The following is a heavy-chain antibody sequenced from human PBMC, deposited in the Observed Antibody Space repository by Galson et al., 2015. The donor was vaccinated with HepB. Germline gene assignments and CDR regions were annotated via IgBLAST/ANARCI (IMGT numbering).Heavy chain of an antibody. D-gene: IGHD4-17*01. J-gene: IGHJ5*02. CDR3: ARHPLFYGDPVDNWFDP. V-gene: IGHV4-39*01. CDR1: GGLISNSIYY. Sequence: SETLSLTCTVSGGLISNSIYYWGWIRQPPGKGLECIGSIYYSGKTHYNPSLKSRVTISVDTSKNQFSLKLSFVTAADTAVYFCARHPLFYGDPVDNWFDPWGQGTLVSISS. CDR2: IYYSGKT.